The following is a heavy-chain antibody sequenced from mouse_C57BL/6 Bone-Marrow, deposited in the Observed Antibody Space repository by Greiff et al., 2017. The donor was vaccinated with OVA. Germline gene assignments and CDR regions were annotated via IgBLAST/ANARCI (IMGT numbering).Heavy chain of an antibody. J-gene: IGHJ2*01. V-gene: IGHV5-12*01. CDR3: ARGAITTDVDD. Sequence: EVQVVESGGGLVQPGGSLKLSCAASGFTFSDYYMYWVRQTPEQRLEWVAYISNGGGSTYYPDTVKGRFTISRDNAKNTLYLQMSRLKSEDTAMYYCARGAITTDVDDWGQGTTLTVSS. CDR2: ISNGGGST. D-gene: IGHD1-1*01. CDR1: GFTFSDYY.